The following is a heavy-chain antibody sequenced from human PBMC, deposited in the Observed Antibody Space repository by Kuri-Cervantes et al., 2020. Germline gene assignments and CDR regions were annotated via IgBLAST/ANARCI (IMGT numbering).Heavy chain of an antibody. J-gene: IGHJ4*02. V-gene: IGHV3-48*02. Sequence: GESLKISCAASGFTFSNYDMHWVRQAPGKGLEWVSYISSSSSTIYYADSVKGRFTISRDNAKNSLYLQMNSLRDEDTAVYYCAKSDYYGSGSYTHNFDYWGQGTLVTVSS. CDR3: AKSDYYGSGSYTHNFDY. CDR1: GFTFSNYD. CDR2: ISSSSSTI. D-gene: IGHD3-10*01.